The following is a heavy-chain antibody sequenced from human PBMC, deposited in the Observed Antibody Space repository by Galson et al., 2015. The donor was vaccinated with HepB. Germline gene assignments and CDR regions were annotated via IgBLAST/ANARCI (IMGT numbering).Heavy chain of an antibody. D-gene: IGHD4-17*01. Sequence: SLRLSCAASGFTFTNARMSWVRQAPGKELEWVGRIGSNLDGGTQDYAAPVKGRFIISRDDSKNTLFLQMNRLKTEDTAMYFCTTVDLSFGYGDEVDWGQGTLVTVSS. V-gene: IGHV3-15*04. J-gene: IGHJ4*02. CDR3: TTVDLSFGYGDEVD. CDR1: GFTFTNAR. CDR2: IGSNLDGGTQ.